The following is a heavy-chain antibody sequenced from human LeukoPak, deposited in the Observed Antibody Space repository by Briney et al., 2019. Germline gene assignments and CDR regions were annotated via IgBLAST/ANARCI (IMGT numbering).Heavy chain of an antibody. CDR1: GFTFSSYV. D-gene: IGHD3-10*01. J-gene: IGHJ4*02. CDR2: ISGSGGST. CDR3: AKPRGILWFGELLKGAYFDY. V-gene: IGHV3-23*01. Sequence: GGTLRLSCAASGFTFSSYVMSWVRQAPGKGLEWVSAISGSGGSTYYADSVKGRFTISRDNSKNTLYLQMNSLRAEDAAVYYCAKPRGILWFGELLKGAYFDYWGQGTLVTASS.